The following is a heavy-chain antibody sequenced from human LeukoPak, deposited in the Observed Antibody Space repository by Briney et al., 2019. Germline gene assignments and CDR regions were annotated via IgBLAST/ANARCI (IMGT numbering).Heavy chain of an antibody. Sequence: SETLSLTCTVSGGSINSSSYYWGWIRQPPGKGLEWIGSIYYSGSTYYNPSLKSRVTISVDTSKNQFSLKLSSVTAADTAVYYCARQTGSGLFILPGGQGTLVTVSS. CDR2: IYYSGST. V-gene: IGHV4-39*07. D-gene: IGHD3/OR15-3a*01. CDR1: GGSINSSSYY. J-gene: IGHJ4*02. CDR3: ARQTGSGLFILP.